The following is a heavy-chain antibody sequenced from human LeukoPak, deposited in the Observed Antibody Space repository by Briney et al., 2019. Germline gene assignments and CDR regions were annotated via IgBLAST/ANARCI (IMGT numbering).Heavy chain of an antibody. D-gene: IGHD2-2*01. Sequence: ASVNVSCKASGYTFTSYGISWVRQAPGQGLEWMGWISAYNGNTNYAQKLQGRVTMTTDTSTSTAYMELRSLRSDDTAVYYCARETYPQYCSSTSCSYNWFDPWGQGTLVTVSS. CDR3: ARETYPQYCSSTSCSYNWFDP. CDR1: GYTFTSYG. J-gene: IGHJ5*02. V-gene: IGHV1-18*01. CDR2: ISAYNGNT.